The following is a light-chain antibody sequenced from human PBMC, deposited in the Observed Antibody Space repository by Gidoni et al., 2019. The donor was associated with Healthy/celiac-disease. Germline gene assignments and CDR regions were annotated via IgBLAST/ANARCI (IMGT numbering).Light chain of an antibody. V-gene: IGLV2-8*01. CDR2: EVS. Sequence: QSALTPPPSASGSPGPSVTISCTGTSSDGGGYNYVSWYQQHPGKAPKLMIYEVSKRPSGVPDRCSGAKSGNTASLTVSGLQAEDEADYYCSSYAGSNNYVFGTGTKVTVL. CDR3: SSYAGSNNYV. J-gene: IGLJ1*01. CDR1: SSDGGGYNY.